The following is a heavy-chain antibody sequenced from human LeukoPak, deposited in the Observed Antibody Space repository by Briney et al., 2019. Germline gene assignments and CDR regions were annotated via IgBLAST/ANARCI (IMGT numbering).Heavy chain of an antibody. D-gene: IGHD2-21*01. J-gene: IGHJ4*02. CDR1: GFTFSSYG. Sequence: GGSLRLSCAASGFTFSSYGMHWVRQAPGKGLEWVAVIWYDGSNKYYADSVKGRFTISRDNSKNTLYLQMNSLRAEDTAVYYCATDRDFGEIEYWGQGTLVAVSS. V-gene: IGHV3-33*01. CDR2: IWYDGSNK. CDR3: ATDRDFGEIEY.